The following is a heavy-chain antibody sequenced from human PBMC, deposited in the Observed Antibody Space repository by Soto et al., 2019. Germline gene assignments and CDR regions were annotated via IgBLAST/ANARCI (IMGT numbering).Heavy chain of an antibody. D-gene: IGHD4-17*01. CDR1: GFSPYA. CDR2: IRGSGDST. V-gene: IGHV3-23*01. J-gene: IGHJ4*02. Sequence: EVQLLESGGGLVQPGGSRRLSGVFSGFSPYALGWSGRPQGRGLGGVSAIRGSGDSTFYADSVRGRFTISRDSSKSTVFLQMNSLRAEDTAVYHCAKGAWYGVHGGYFDYWGQGTQVTVSS. CDR3: AKGAWYGVHGGYFDY.